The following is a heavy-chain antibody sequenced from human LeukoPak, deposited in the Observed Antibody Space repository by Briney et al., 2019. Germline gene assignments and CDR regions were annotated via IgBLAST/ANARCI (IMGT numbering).Heavy chain of an antibody. J-gene: IGHJ4*02. D-gene: IGHD2-2*01. CDR1: GFTLSSYW. CDR2: IRYDGSNK. V-gene: IGHV3-30*02. Sequence: PGGSLRLSCAASGFTLSSYWMSWVRQAPGKGLEWVAFIRYDGSNKYYADSVKGRFTISRDNSKNTLYLQMNSLRAEDTAVYYCAKGRIVVVPAASDYWGQGTLVTVSS. CDR3: AKGRIVVVPAASDY.